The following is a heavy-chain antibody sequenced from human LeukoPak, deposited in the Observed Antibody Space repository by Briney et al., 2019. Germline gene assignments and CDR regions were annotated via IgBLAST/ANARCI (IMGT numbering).Heavy chain of an antibody. CDR1: GVSISTYY. V-gene: IGHV4-59*01. J-gene: IGHJ4*02. CDR2: FSYSGST. CDR3: ARMYSGTSYYFDY. D-gene: IGHD1-26*01. Sequence: SETLSLTCSVSGVSISTYYWIWLRQPPAKGPEWMGFFSYSGSTKYNPSLKSRVTMSVDTSKNQFSLKLSSVTAADTAVYYCARMYSGTSYYFDYWGQGTLVTVSS.